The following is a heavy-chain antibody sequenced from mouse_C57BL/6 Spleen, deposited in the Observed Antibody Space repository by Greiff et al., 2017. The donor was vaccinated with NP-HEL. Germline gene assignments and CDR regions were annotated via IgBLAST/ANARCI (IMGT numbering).Heavy chain of an antibody. Sequence: VQLQQSGPELVKPGASVKISCKASGYAFSSSWMNWVKQRPGKGLEWIGRIYPGDGDTNYNGQFKGKATLTADKSSSPAYMQLSSLTSEDSSVYFCSRSQATWMYYWGQGTSVTVSS. CDR1: GYAFSSSW. CDR3: SRSQATWMYY. J-gene: IGHJ4*01. V-gene: IGHV1-82*01. CDR2: IYPGDGDT. D-gene: IGHD3-2*02.